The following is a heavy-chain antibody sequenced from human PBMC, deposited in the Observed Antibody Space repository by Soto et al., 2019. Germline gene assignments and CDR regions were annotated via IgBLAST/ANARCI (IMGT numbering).Heavy chain of an antibody. CDR3: ARGGYYFSYGMDV. Sequence: SETLSLTCTVSGGSVSSTIYYWGWIRQHPGKGLEWIGYIYYSGSTYYNPSLRTRVTLSMDTSKNQFSLKLSSVTAADTAVYSCARGGYYFSYGMDVWGQGTTVTVSS. V-gene: IGHV4-31*03. CDR2: IYYSGST. CDR1: GGSVSSTIYY. J-gene: IGHJ6*02.